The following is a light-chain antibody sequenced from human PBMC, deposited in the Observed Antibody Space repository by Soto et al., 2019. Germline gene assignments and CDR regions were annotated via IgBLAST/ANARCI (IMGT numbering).Light chain of an antibody. V-gene: IGLV2-14*03. Sequence: QSVLTQPASVSASPGQSITISCTGTSSDVGAYDFVSWYQHHPGKAPKLIIFDVSDRPSGVSNRFSGSKSGNTASLTISGLQAEDEADYYCGSYTSNNTPYVFGTGTKVTVL. J-gene: IGLJ1*01. CDR1: SSDVGAYDF. CDR3: GSYTSNNTPYV. CDR2: DVS.